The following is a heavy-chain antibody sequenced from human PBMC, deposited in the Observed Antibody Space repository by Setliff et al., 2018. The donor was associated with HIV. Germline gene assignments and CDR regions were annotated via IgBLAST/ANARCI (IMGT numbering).Heavy chain of an antibody. V-gene: IGHV4-39*07. CDR2: IYSSGST. CDR1: GGSSSSRSYY. D-gene: IGHD3-3*01. CDR3: ARVGPPDFWSGSFQH. Sequence: SETLSLTCTVSGGSSSSRSYYWGWIRQPPGKGLEWIGSIYSSGSTYYNPSLKSRVTISVDTSKNQFSLKLSSVTAADTAVYYCARVGPPDFWSGSFQHWGQGTLVTVSS. J-gene: IGHJ1*01.